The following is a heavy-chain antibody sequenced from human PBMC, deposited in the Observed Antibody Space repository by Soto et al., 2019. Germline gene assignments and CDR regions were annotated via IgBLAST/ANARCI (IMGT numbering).Heavy chain of an antibody. CDR1: GSYITSGDYH. V-gene: IGHV4-30-4*01. J-gene: IGHJ4*02. D-gene: IGHD2-8*01. CDR3: AGFGVGDRDDK. Sequence: QVRLQESGPGLVKASQTLSLTCSVSGSYITSGDYHWTWIRQAPGKGLEWIGYISYSETTYYSPALKNRIIISSDFSMNQFSLRLNSVTAADTAVYFCAGFGVGDRDDKWGQGTLVTVSS. CDR2: ISYSETT.